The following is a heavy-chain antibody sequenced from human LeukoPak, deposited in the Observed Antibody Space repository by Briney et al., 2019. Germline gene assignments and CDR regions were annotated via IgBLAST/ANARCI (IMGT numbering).Heavy chain of an antibody. D-gene: IGHD6-13*01. V-gene: IGHV4-38-2*02. CDR3: ARDDGGYSSSWYPIAVAGTFDY. CDR1: GYSISSGYY. CDR2: IYTSGST. J-gene: IGHJ4*02. Sequence: SETLSLTCTVSGYSISSGYYWGWIRQPPGKGLEWIGRIYTSGSTKYNPSLKSRVTISVDTSKNQFSLKLSSVTAADTAVYYCARDDGGYSSSWYPIAVAGTFDYWGQGTLVTVSS.